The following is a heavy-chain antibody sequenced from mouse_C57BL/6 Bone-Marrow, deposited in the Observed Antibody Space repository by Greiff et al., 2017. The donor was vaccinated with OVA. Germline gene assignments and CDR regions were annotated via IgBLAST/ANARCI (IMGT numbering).Heavy chain of an antibody. CDR1: GYTFTSYW. D-gene: IGHD2-3*01. V-gene: IGHV1-72*01. Sequence: VQLQQPGAELVKPGASVKLSCKASGYTFTSYWMHWVKQRPGRGLEWIGRIDPNSGGTKYNEKFKSKATLTVDKPSSTAYMQLSSLTSEDSAVYYCARRGLSMMVVSYAMDYWGQGTSVTVSS. J-gene: IGHJ4*01. CDR2: IDPNSGGT. CDR3: ARRGLSMMVVSYAMDY.